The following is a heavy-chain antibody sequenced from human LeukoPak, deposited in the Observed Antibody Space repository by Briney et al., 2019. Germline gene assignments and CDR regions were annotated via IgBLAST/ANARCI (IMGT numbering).Heavy chain of an antibody. CDR1: GFTFSNYA. V-gene: IGHV3-23*01. J-gene: IGHJ4*02. CDR2: VSGGGGTT. D-gene: IGHD7-27*01. CDR3: ARVQGQTGNFDY. Sequence: GGSLRLSCAASGFTFSNYAMSWVRQAPGKRLEWVSSVSGGGGTTYYADSVKGRFTISRDNSNNTLYLQMNGLRVEDTGLYYCARVQGQTGNFDYWGQGTLVTVSS.